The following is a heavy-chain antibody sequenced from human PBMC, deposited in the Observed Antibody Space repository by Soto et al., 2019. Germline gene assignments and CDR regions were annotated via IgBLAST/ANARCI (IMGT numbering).Heavy chain of an antibody. CDR3: ARDYDFWSGPGAGYYYGMDV. D-gene: IGHD3-3*01. V-gene: IGHV1-69*13. J-gene: IGHJ6*02. Sequence: SVKVSCKASGGTFSSYAISWVRQAPGQGLEWMGGIIPIFGTANYAQKFQGRVTITADESTSTAYMELSSLRSEDTAVYYCARDYDFWSGPGAGYYYGMDVWGQGTTVTVSS. CDR2: IIPIFGTA. CDR1: GGTFSSYA.